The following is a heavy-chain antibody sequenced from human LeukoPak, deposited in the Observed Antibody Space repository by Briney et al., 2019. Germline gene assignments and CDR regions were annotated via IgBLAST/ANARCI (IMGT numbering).Heavy chain of an antibody. CDR2: IYSGERT. V-gene: IGHV3-53*01. CDR1: GFTVSSNY. CDR3: ARDNSGSIDC. D-gene: IGHD1-1*01. Sequence: GGSLRLSCVASGFTVSSNYMNWVRQAPGKGLAWVSIIYSGERTYYADSVKGRFTISRDNSKNTLYLHMNSLRAEDTGMYYCARDNSGSIDCWGQGTLVTVSS. J-gene: IGHJ4*02.